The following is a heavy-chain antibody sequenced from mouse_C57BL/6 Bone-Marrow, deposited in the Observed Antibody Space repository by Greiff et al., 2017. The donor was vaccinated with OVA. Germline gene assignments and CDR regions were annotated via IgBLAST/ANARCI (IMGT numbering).Heavy chain of an antibody. D-gene: IGHD1-1*01. V-gene: IGHV1-55*01. CDR2: IYPGSGST. CDR1: GYTFTSYW. J-gene: IGHJ1*03. CDR3: ARQGAYYYGSRGYFDV. Sequence: VQRVESGAELVKPGASVKMSCKASGYTFTSYWITWVKQRPGQGLEWIGDIYPGSGSTNYNEKFKSKATLTVDTSSSTAYMQLSSLTSEDSAVYYCARQGAYYYGSRGYFDVWGTGTTVTVSS.